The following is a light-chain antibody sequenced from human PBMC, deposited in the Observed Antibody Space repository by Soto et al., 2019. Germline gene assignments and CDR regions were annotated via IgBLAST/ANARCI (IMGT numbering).Light chain of an antibody. J-gene: IGLJ3*02. CDR3: ASWDDSLDGPGL. CDR1: TSNIGSNT. CDR2: NTN. V-gene: IGLV1-44*01. Sequence: QSVLTQPPSASGTPGQTVTISCSGSTSNIGSNTVNWYHQVPGTAPKLLIYNTNRRHPGVPDRFSASKSGMSASLAISGLQVDDEADYFCASWDDSLDGPGLFGGGTKLTVL.